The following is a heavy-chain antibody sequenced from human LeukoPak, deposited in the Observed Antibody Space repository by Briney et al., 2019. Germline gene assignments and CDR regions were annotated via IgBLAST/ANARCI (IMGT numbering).Heavy chain of an antibody. Sequence: PSETLSLTCAVYGGSFSGYYWSWTRQPPGKGLEWIGEINHSGSTNYNPSLKSRVTISVDTSKDQFSLKLSSVTAADTAVYYCARPYGSGSYFDYWGQGTLVTVSS. D-gene: IGHD3-10*01. CDR2: INHSGST. J-gene: IGHJ4*02. CDR1: GGSFSGYY. V-gene: IGHV4-34*01. CDR3: ARPYGSGSYFDY.